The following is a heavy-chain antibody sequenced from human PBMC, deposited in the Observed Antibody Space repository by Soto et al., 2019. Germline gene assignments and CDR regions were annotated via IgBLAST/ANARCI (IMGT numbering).Heavy chain of an antibody. Sequence: GGSLRLSCAASGFTFSSYAMSWVRQAPGKGLEWVSAISGSGGSTYYADSVKGRFTISRDNSKNTLYLQMNSLRAEDTAVYYCAKGFLISGPGTSQRDVVPFDIWGQRTMVTVSS. D-gene: IGHD2-2*01. CDR3: AKGFLISGPGTSQRDVVPFDI. CDR2: ISGSGGST. J-gene: IGHJ3*02. CDR1: GFTFSSYA. V-gene: IGHV3-23*01.